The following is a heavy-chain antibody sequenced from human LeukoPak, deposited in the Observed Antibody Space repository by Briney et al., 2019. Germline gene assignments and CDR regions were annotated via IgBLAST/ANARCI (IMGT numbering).Heavy chain of an antibody. Sequence: GGSLRLSCAASGFTFSSYSMNWVRQAPGKGLEWVSSISSSSSYIYYADSVKGRFTISRDNAKNSLYLQMNSLRAEDTAVYYCARSMVRGVITGALDYWGQGTLVTVSS. J-gene: IGHJ4*02. D-gene: IGHD3-10*01. CDR3: ARSMVRGVITGALDY. V-gene: IGHV3-21*01. CDR1: GFTFSSYS. CDR2: ISSSSSYI.